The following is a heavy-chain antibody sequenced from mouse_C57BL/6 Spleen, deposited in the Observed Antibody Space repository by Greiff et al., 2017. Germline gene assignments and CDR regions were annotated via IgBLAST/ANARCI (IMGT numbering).Heavy chain of an antibody. V-gene: IGHV1-15*01. Sequence: VQLVESGAELVRPGASVTLSCKASGYTFTDYEMHWVKQTPVHGLEWIGAIDPETGGTAYNQKFKGKAILTADKSSSTAYMELRSLTSEDSAVYYCTRAVVALDYWGQGTTLTVSS. CDR1: GYTFTDYE. CDR2: IDPETGGT. CDR3: TRAVVALDY. J-gene: IGHJ2*01. D-gene: IGHD1-1*01.